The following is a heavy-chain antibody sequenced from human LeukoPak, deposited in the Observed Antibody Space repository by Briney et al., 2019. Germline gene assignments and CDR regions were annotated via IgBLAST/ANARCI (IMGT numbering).Heavy chain of an antibody. CDR2: IIPIFGTA. CDR3: ARGGGGYDFWSGYLYYFDY. J-gene: IGHJ4*02. D-gene: IGHD3-3*01. Sequence: SVEVSCKASGGTFSSYAISWVRQAPGQGLEWMGGIIPIFGTANYAQKFQGRVTITADESTSTVYMELSSLRSEDTAVYYCARGGGGYDFWSGYLYYFDYWGQGTLVTVSS. CDR1: GGTFSSYA. V-gene: IGHV1-69*13.